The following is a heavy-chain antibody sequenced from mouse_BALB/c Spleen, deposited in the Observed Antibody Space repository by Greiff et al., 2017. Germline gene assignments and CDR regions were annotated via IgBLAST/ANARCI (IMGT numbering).Heavy chain of an antibody. J-gene: IGHJ3*01. CDR2: ISYGGST. Sequence: EVQLQESGPGLVKPSQSLSLTCTVTGYSITSDYAWNWIRQFPGNKLEWMGYISYGGSTSYNPSLKSRISITRDTSKNQFFLQLNSVTTEDTATYYCARWGYYGSRGFAYWGQGTLVTVSA. CDR1: GYSITSDYA. D-gene: IGHD1-1*01. CDR3: ARWGYYGSRGFAY. V-gene: IGHV3-2*02.